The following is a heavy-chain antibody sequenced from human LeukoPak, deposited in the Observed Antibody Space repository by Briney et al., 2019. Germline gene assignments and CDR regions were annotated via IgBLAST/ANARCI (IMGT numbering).Heavy chain of an antibody. D-gene: IGHD3-3*01. Sequence: SENLSLTCTVSGGSISSSSYYWGWIRQPPGKGLEWIGSIYYSGSTYYNPSLKSRVTISVDTSKNQFSLKLSSVTAADTAVYYCARHARNPRSTIFGVVIPLLDGMDVWGQGTTVTVSS. J-gene: IGHJ6*02. CDR3: ARHARNPRSTIFGVVIPLLDGMDV. V-gene: IGHV4-39*01. CDR1: GGSISSSSYY. CDR2: IYYSGST.